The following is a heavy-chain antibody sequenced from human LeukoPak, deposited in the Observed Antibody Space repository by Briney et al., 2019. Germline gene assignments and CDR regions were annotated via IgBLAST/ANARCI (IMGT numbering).Heavy chain of an antibody. Sequence: PGRSLRLSCAASGFTFSSYAMHWVRQAPGKGLEWVAVISYDGSNKYYADSVKGRFTISRDNSKNTLYLQMNSLRAEDTAVYYCARATPLYCSSTSCYPRAAAGTFIPANSPDYWGQGTLATVSS. CDR1: GFTFSSYA. CDR2: ISYDGSNK. CDR3: ARATPLYCSSTSCYPRAAAGTFIPANSPDY. V-gene: IGHV3-30*04. J-gene: IGHJ4*02. D-gene: IGHD2-2*01.